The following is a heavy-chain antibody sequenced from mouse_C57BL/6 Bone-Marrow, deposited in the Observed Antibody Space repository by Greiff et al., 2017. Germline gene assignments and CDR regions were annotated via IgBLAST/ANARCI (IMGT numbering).Heavy chain of an antibody. CDR1: GYTFTSYG. D-gene: IGHD2-3*01. Sequence: VQLQQSGAELARPGASVKLSCKASGYTFTSYGISWVKQRTGQGLEWIGEIYPRSGNTYYNEKFKGKATLTADKSSRTAYMELRSLPSEDSAVYFCASSRGGYDVFYYAMDYWGQGTSVTVSS. CDR2: IYPRSGNT. J-gene: IGHJ4*01. CDR3: ASSRGGYDVFYYAMDY. V-gene: IGHV1-81*01.